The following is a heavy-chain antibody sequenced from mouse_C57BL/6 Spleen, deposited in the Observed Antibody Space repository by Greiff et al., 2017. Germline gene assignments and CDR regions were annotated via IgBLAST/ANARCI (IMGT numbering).Heavy chain of an antibody. CDR1: GYSITSGYY. CDR3: ARLYYYGSSPLYAMDY. D-gene: IGHD1-1*01. Sequence: EVHLVESGPGLVKPSQSLSLTCSVTGYSITSGYYWNWIRQFPGNKLEWMGYISYDGSNNYNPSLKNRISITRDTSKNQFFLKLNSVTTEDTATYYCARLYYYGSSPLYAMDYWGQGTSVTVSA. J-gene: IGHJ4*01. V-gene: IGHV3-6*01. CDR2: ISYDGSN.